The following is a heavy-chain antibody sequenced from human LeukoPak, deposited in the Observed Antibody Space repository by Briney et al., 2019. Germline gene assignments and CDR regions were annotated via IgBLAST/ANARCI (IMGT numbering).Heavy chain of an antibody. CDR2: INPSDGST. D-gene: IGHD4-17*01. Sequence: EASVKVSCKASGFAFTNFYMHCVRQAPGQGLQWVGLINPSDGSTSYARNFQGRVTMTRDTSTSTVYMELSSLKSEDTAVYYCARGGYGDFDNGLDIWGQGTMVTVSS. CDR1: GFAFTNFY. V-gene: IGHV1-46*01. CDR3: ARGGYGDFDNGLDI. J-gene: IGHJ3*02.